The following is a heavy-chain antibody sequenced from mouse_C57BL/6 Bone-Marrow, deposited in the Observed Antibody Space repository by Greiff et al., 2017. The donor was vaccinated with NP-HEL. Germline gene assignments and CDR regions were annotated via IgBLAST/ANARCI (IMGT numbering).Heavy chain of an antibody. CDR2: INPYNGGT. Sequence: EVQLQQSGPVLVKPGASVKMSCKASGYTFTDYYMNWVKQSHGKSLEWIGVINPYNGGTSYNQKFKGKATLTVDKSSSTAYMELNSLTSEDSAVYYSARSYYGPYYFDYWGQGTTLTVSS. D-gene: IGHD2-1*01. J-gene: IGHJ2*01. CDR1: GYTFTDYY. CDR3: ARSYYGPYYFDY. V-gene: IGHV1-19*01.